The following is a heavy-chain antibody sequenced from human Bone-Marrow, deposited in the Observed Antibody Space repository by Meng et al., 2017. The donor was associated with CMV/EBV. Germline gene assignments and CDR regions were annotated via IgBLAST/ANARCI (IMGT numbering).Heavy chain of an antibody. CDR2: IYPGDSDT. V-gene: IGHV5-51*01. J-gene: IGHJ4*02. CDR1: GYSFTSYW. D-gene: IGHD1-26*01. CDR3: AKFGWGSGSYLVEATPY. Sequence: GESLKISCKGSGYSFTSYWIGWVRQMPGKGLEWMGIIYPGDSDTRYSPSFQGQVTISRDNSKNTLYLQMNSLRAEDTAVYYCAKFGWGSGSYLVEATPYWGQGTLVTVSS.